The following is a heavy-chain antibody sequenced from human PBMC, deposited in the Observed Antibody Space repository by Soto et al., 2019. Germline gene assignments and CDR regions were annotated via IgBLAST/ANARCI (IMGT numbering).Heavy chain of an antibody. V-gene: IGHV3-30*18. J-gene: IGHJ4*02. CDR1: GFTFSSYG. CDR3: AKDAHIAVAGCFDY. Sequence: QVQLVESGGGVVQPGRSLRLSCAASGFTFSSYGMHWVRQAPGKGLEWVAVISYDGNNKYYADSVKGRFTISRDNSKNTLYLQMNSLRAEDTAVYYCAKDAHIAVAGCFDYWGQGTLVTVSS. D-gene: IGHD6-19*01. CDR2: ISYDGNNK.